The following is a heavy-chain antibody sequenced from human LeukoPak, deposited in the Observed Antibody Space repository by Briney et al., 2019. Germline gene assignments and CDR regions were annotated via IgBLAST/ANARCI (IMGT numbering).Heavy chain of an antibody. CDR2: ISAYNGNT. CDR3: ARAIVVVPAAIRTLDY. V-gene: IGHV1-18*01. CDR1: GYTFTSYG. J-gene: IGHJ4*02. Sequence: GASVKVSCKASGYTFTSYGISWVRQAPGQGLEWMGWISAYNGNTNYAQKLQGRVTMTTDTSTSTAYMELRSLRSDDTAVYYCARAIVVVPAAIRTLDYWGQGTLVTVSS. D-gene: IGHD2-2*01.